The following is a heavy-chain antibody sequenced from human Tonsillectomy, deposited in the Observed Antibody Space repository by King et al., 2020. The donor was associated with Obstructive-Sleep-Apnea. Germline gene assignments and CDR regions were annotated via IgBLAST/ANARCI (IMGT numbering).Heavy chain of an antibody. J-gene: IGHJ4*02. CDR1: GITFRNFA. CDR3: VKHDYYDGL. CDR2: IYYDGSKE. D-gene: IGHD3-16*01. Sequence: VQLVESGGGVVQPGRSLRLSCKATGITFRNFAMHWVRQAPGGGLEWVAVIYYDGSKEYYVDSVKGRFTISRDNSKNTLYLQMTNLRAEDTGVYYCVKHDYYDGLWGQGTLVTVSS. V-gene: IGHV3-33*06.